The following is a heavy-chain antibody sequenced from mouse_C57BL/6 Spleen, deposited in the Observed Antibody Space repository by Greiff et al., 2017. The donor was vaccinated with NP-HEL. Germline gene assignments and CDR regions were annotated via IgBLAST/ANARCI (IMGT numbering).Heavy chain of an antibody. Sequence: QVQLKQSGAELVKPGASVKISCKASGYAFSSYWMNWVKQRPGKGLEWIGQIYPGDGDTNYNGKFKGKATLTAAKSSSTAYMQLSSLTSEDAAVYFCARGSNYDAMDYWGQGTSVTVSS. CDR2: IYPGDGDT. V-gene: IGHV1-80*01. J-gene: IGHJ4*01. CDR1: GYAFSSYW. CDR3: ARGSNYDAMDY. D-gene: IGHD2-5*01.